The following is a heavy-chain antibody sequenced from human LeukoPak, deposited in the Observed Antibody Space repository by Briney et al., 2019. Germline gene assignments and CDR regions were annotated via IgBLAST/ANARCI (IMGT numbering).Heavy chain of an antibody. D-gene: IGHD5-18*01. Sequence: ESLSLTCTVSGASINTYYWSWIRQPPGKGLEWIAYVRDNGENNYNPSLKSRVAISVDTANNQISLRLNFVTAADTAIYYCARQPANTAAFDIWGLGTMVTVPS. V-gene: IGHV4-59*08. J-gene: IGHJ3*02. CDR2: VRDNGEN. CDR1: GASINTYY. CDR3: ARQPANTAAFDI.